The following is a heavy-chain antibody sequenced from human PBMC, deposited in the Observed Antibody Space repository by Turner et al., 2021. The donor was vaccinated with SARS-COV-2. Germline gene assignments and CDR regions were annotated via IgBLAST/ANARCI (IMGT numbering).Heavy chain of an antibody. CDR2: MYYSGST. Sequence: QVQLQESGPGLVKPSQTLSLTCTVSGGSISSGDYYWSWVRQPPGKGLEWIGYMYYSGSTYYNPSLKSRVTISMDTSKNQFSLRLTSVTAADTAVYYCATREYSSGHFDYWGQGTLVTVSS. V-gene: IGHV4-30-4*01. CDR1: GGSISSGDYY. CDR3: ATREYSSGHFDY. J-gene: IGHJ4*02. D-gene: IGHD5-18*01.